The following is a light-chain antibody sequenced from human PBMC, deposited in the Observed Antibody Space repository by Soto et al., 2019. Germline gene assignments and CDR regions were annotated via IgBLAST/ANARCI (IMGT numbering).Light chain of an antibody. Sequence: DIVMTQTPLSLSVTPGQSASISCKSSRSLLHSNGRTYLALYVQKSGQTPQRLVHEVSVRFTGVPDRFSGSGSGTDFTQKISRVETEDAGIFYCTQTVAELPFGQGNQREIQ. J-gene: IGKJ2*01. CDR2: EVS. V-gene: IGKV2D-29*01. CDR3: TQTVAELP. CDR1: RSLLHSNGRTY.